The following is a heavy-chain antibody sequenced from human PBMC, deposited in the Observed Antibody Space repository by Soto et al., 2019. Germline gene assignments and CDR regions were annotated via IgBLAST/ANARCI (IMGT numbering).Heavy chain of an antibody. J-gene: IGHJ6*02. CDR3: ARRYSSILDV. D-gene: IGHD6-13*01. V-gene: IGHV4-30-2*01. CDR2: IYHSGST. Sequence: PSETLSLTCAVSGGSISSGGYSWSWIRQPPGKGLEWIGYIYHSGSTYYNPSLKSRVTISVDRSKNQFSLKLSSVTAADTAVYYCARRYSSILDVWGQGTKVTVSS. CDR1: GGSISSGGYS.